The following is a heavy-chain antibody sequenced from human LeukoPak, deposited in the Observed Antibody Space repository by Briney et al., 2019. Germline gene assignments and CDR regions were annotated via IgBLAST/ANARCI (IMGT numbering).Heavy chain of an antibody. Sequence: GGSLRLSCAASGFTFDDYAMHWVRQAPGKGLEWVSGISWNSGSIGYADSVKGRFTISRDNAKNSLYLQMNSLRAEDTALYYCAKDRELMDSSGWAIDYWGQGTLVTVSS. CDR3: AKDRELMDSSGWAIDY. CDR1: GFTFDDYA. CDR2: ISWNSGSI. V-gene: IGHV3-9*01. D-gene: IGHD6-19*01. J-gene: IGHJ4*02.